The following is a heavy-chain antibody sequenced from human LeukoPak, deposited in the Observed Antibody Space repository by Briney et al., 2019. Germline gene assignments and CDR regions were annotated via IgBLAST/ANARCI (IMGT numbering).Heavy chain of an antibody. CDR2: INPNSGGT. CDR3: ARVGPKLGFDY. V-gene: IGHV1-2*02. CDR1: GGTLSSYA. D-gene: IGHD7-27*01. J-gene: IGHJ4*02. Sequence: GASVKVSCKASGGTLSSYAISWVRQAPGHRVEWMGWINPNSGGTNYAQKFQGRVTMTRDTSISTAYMELRRLRSDGTAVYYCARVGPKLGFDYGSQGTLVTVPS.